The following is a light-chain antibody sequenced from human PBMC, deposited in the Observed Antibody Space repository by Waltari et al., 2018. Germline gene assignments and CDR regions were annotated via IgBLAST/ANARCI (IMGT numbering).Light chain of an antibody. V-gene: IGLV2-23*02. CDR1: SSDVRSYNL. CDR2: AVS. Sequence: QSALTQPASVSGSPGQSITISCTGTSSDVRSYNLVSWYQQHPGKAPERIIYAVSKRPSGVSNRLSGSKSGDAASLPISGLQAEDGADYYCCSYAGSSPWVFGGGTKLTVL. J-gene: IGLJ3*02. CDR3: CSYAGSSPWV.